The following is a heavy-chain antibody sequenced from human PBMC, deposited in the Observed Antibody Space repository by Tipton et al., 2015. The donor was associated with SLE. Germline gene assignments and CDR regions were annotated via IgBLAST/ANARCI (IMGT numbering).Heavy chain of an antibody. V-gene: IGHV4-59*12. CDR1: GGSISRYY. D-gene: IGHD3-22*01. CDR3: ARDEYRYDATGYHLLGHFDF. Sequence: TLSLTCTVSGGSISRYYWSWIRQPPGEGLEWIGYVYYSGSTKYNPSLKSRVTISIDTSKNQFSLKLSSVTAADTAVYYCARDEYRYDATGYHLLGHFDFWGQGTLVTVSS. J-gene: IGHJ4*02. CDR2: VYYSGST.